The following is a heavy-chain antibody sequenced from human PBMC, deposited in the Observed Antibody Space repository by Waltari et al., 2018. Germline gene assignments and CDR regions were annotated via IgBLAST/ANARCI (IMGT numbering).Heavy chain of an antibody. CDR1: GFTFHTYT. J-gene: IGHJ6*02. CDR2: ISSTSSDI. V-gene: IGHV3-21*02. Sequence: EVQLVAAGGGLVKPGGSLRLSCAASGFTFHTYTMNWVRQAPGKGLECVSSISSTSSDIYYADSVKGRFTISRDNAKSSLYLQLNSLRAEDTAVYYCAGGYSSYYGMDVWGQGTTVTVSS. CDR3: AGGYSSYYGMDV. D-gene: IGHD6-13*01.